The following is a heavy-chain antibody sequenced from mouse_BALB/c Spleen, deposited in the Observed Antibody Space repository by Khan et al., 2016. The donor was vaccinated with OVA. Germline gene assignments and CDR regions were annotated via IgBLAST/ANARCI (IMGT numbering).Heavy chain of an antibody. V-gene: IGHV1S56*01. CDR3: ARAGYGSFAY. D-gene: IGHD2-10*02. CDR2: IYPGNVNT. CDR1: GYTFTSYF. J-gene: IGHJ3*01. Sequence: QVRLQQSGPELVKPGASVRISCKASGYTFTSYFIHWVKQRPGQGLEWIGWIYPGNVNTEYNERFTGKATLTADKSSSTTHMQLSSLTSEDSAVYFCARAGYGSFAYWGQGTLVTVSA.